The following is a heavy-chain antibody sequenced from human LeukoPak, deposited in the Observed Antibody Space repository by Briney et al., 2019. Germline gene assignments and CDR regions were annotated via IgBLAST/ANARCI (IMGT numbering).Heavy chain of an antibody. Sequence: GGSLRLSCAASGFTFSSYGMHWVRQAPGKGLEWVAVISYDGSNKYYADSVKGRFTISRDNSKNTLYLQMNSLRAEDTAVYYCAKDNSDYVWYFDYWGQGTLVTVSS. V-gene: IGHV3-30*18. CDR3: AKDNSDYVWYFDY. CDR1: GFTFSSYG. J-gene: IGHJ4*02. CDR2: ISYDGSNK. D-gene: IGHD5-12*01.